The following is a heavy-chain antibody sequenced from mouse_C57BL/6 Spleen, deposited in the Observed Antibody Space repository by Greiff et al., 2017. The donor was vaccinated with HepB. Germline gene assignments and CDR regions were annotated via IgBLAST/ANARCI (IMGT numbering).Heavy chain of an antibody. CDR3: VRADGYSTWGVAY. CDR2: IRSKSNNYAT. CDR1: GFSFNTYA. J-gene: IGHJ3*01. D-gene: IGHD2-3*01. Sequence: EVQLVESGGGLVQPKGSLKLSCAASGFSFNTYAMNWVRQAPGKGLEWVARIRSKSNNYATYYADSVKDRFTISRDDSESMLYLQMNNLKTEDTAMYYGVRADGYSTWGVAYWGQGTLVTVSA. V-gene: IGHV10-1*01.